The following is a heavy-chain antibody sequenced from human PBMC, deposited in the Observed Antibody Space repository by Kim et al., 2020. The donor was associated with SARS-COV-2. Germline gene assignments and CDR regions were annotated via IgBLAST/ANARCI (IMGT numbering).Heavy chain of an antibody. CDR1: GFTVSSNY. J-gene: IGHJ6*02. CDR2: IYSGGST. D-gene: IGHD6-13*01. V-gene: IGHV3-66*02. Sequence: GGSLRLSCAASGFTVSSNYMSWVRQAPGKGLEWVSVIYSGGSTYYADSVKGRFTISRDNSKNTLYLQMNSLRAEDTAVYYCARDLAAATSVYYYYGMDVWGQGTTVTVSS. CDR3: ARDLAAATSVYYYYGMDV.